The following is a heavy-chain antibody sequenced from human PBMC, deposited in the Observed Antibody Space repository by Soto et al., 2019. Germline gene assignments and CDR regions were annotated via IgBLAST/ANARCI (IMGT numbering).Heavy chain of an antibody. Sequence: ASVKVSCKPSGYTFTSYDISWVRQAPGQGLEWMGWISPYNGNTNYAQKFRGRVTMTTDTSTSTAYMELRSLESDDTAVYFCARVGVPPVATLDYWGQGTLVTVSS. CDR2: ISPYNGNT. D-gene: IGHD2-15*01. V-gene: IGHV1-18*01. J-gene: IGHJ4*02. CDR1: GYTFTSYD. CDR3: ARVGVPPVATLDY.